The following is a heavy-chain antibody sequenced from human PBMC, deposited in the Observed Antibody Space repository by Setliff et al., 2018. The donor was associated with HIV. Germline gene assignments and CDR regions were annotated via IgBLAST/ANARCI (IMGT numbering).Heavy chain of an antibody. CDR1: GYTFINYG. D-gene: IGHD1-20*01. CDR2: ISAYNGNT. J-gene: IGHJ4*02. V-gene: IGHV1-18*01. CDR3: ARDVDNAGTHPPDY. Sequence: ASVKVSCKASGYTFINYGISWVRQAPGQGLEWMGWISAYNGNTNYAQKFQGRVTMTTDTSTSTAYMEMRSLRSDDTAVYFCARDVDNAGTHPPDYWGQGTLVPSPQ.